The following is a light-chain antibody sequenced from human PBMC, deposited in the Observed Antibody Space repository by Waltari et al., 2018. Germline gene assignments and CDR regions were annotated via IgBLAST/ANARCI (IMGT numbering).Light chain of an antibody. V-gene: IGKV3-11*01. CDR2: DAA. J-gene: IGKJ5*01. CDR1: ESVSTY. Sequence: ELVLTQSPATLSLSPGERATLSCRASESVSTYLGWYQQKPGQAPRLLIYDAASRATGTPARFSGSGSETDFTLTISSIEPEDFAVYYCQQRTSWPPITFGQGTRLEIK. CDR3: QQRTSWPPIT.